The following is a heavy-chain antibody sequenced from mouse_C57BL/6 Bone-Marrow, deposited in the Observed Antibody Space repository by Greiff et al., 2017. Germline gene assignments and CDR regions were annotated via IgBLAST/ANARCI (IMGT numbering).Heavy chain of an antibody. V-gene: IGHV1-59*01. CDR1: GYTFTSYW. CDR3: ARSRAMDY. Sequence: VQLQQPGAELVRPGTSVKLSCKASGYTFTSYWMHWVKQRPGQGLEWIGVIDPSDSYTNYNQKFKGKATLTVDTSSSTAYMQLGSLTSEDSAVYYCARSRAMDYWGQGTSVTVSS. J-gene: IGHJ4*01. CDR2: IDPSDSYT.